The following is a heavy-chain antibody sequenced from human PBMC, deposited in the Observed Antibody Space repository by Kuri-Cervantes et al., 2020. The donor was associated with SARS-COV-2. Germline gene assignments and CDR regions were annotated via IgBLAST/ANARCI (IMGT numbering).Heavy chain of an antibody. CDR3: APTPIRFLEWDNWFDP. D-gene: IGHD3-3*01. Sequence: SGPTLVKPPQTLTLTCTFSGFSLSTSGVGVGWIRQPPGKALEWLALIYGNDDKRYSQSLKSRLTITKDTSKNQVVLTMTNMDPVDTATYYCAPTPIRFLEWDNWFDPWGQGTLVTVSS. CDR2: IYGNDDK. J-gene: IGHJ5*02. V-gene: IGHV2-5*01. CDR1: GFSLSTSGVG.